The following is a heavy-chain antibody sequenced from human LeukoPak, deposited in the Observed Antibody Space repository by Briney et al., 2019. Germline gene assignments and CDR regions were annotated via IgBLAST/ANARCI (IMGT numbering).Heavy chain of an antibody. D-gene: IGHD6-19*01. J-gene: IGHJ6*02. Sequence: GGSLRLSCAASGFTFSGSAMHWVRQASGKGLEWVGCIRSKANSYATAYAASVKGRFTISRDDSKNTAYLQMNSLKTEDTAVYYCTSKGIAVAGTLSYYYGMDVWGQGTTVTVSS. CDR2: IRSKANSYAT. V-gene: IGHV3-73*01. CDR1: GFTFSGSA. CDR3: TSKGIAVAGTLSYYYGMDV.